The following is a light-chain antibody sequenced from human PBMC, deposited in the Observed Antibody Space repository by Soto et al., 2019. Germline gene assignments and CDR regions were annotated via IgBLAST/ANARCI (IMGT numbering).Light chain of an antibody. CDR2: GAS. V-gene: IGKV1-9*01. Sequence: DIQLTQSPSFLSASVGDTVTITCRASQDSRSYLAWYQQKPGKAPKLLIYGASALQSGVPSRFSGSGSGTEFTLAISSLQPEDFAAYYCLQYNSYPLTFGEGTKVEFK. J-gene: IGKJ4*01. CDR1: QDSRSY. CDR3: LQYNSYPLT.